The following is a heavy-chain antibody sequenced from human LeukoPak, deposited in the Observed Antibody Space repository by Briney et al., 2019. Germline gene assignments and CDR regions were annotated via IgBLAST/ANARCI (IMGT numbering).Heavy chain of an antibody. D-gene: IGHD2-2*01. CDR3: ARVGGGTRDYYMDV. CDR2: FNPNSGGT. V-gene: IGHV1-2*02. Sequence: GASVKVSCKASGYTFTGYYMHWVRQAPGQGLEWMGWFNPNSGGTNYAQKFQGRATMTRDTSISTAYMELSRLRSDDTAVYYCARVGGGTRDYYMDVWGKGTTVTVSS. CDR1: GYTFTGYY. J-gene: IGHJ6*03.